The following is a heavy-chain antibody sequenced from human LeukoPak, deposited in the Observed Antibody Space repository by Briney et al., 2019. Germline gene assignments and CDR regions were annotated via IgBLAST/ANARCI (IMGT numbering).Heavy chain of an antibody. V-gene: IGHV3-49*04. CDR1: GFTFGDYA. CDR2: IRSRAYGGTT. Sequence: GGSLRLSCTASGFTFGDYAMSWVRQAPGKGLEWVGFIRSRAYGGTTEYAASVKGRFIISRDGSKSIAYLQVNSLKTEDTAVYYCTRWRDTVPTNFDYWGQGTLVTVSS. CDR3: TRWRDTVPTNFDY. J-gene: IGHJ4*02. D-gene: IGHD5-12*01.